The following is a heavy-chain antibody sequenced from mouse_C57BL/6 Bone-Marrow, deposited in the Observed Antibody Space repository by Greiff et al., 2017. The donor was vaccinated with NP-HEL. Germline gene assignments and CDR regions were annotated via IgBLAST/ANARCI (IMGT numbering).Heavy chain of an antibody. V-gene: IGHV5-6*02. CDR2: ISRGGSYT. CDR1: GFTFSSYG. D-gene: IGHD1-1*01. J-gene: IGHJ1*03. CDR3: ARPNYGSYWYFDV. Sequence: EVKVEESGGDLVKPGGSLKLSCAASGFTFSSYGMSWVRQTPDKRLEWVATISRGGSYTYYPDSVKGRFTISRDNAKNTLYLHMSSLKSEDTAMYDCARPNYGSYWYFDVWGTGTTGTVSS.